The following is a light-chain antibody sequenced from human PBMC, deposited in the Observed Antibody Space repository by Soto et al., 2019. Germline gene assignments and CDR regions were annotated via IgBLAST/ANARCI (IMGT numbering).Light chain of an antibody. J-gene: IGLJ1*01. CDR3: SSHTTSNTRV. CDR2: EVS. V-gene: IGLV2-14*03. Sequence: SALTQPASVSGSPGQSIAISCTGTSSDVGAYYFVSWYQQHPDKAPKLLIYEVSNRPSGVSDRFSRSKSVNTATLTISGLQAEDEADYYCSSHTTSNTRVFGTGTKVTVL. CDR1: SSDVGAYYF.